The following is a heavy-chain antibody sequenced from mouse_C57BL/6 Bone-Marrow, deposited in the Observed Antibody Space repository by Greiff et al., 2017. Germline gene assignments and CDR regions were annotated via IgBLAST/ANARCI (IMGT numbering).Heavy chain of an antibody. D-gene: IGHD3-1*01. CDR1: GYAFTNYL. CDR3: AILGY. V-gene: IGHV1-54*01. CDR2: INTGSGGT. J-gene: IGHJ2*01. Sequence: VKLQQSGAELVRPGTSVKVSCKASGYAFTNYLIEWVKQRPGQGLEWIGVINTGSGGTTYIEKFKGKATLTAYESSSTAYMQLSRLPSEDAAVYFCAILGYWGQGTTLTVSS.